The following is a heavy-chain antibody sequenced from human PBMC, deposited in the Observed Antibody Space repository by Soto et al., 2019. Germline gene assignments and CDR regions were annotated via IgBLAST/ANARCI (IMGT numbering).Heavy chain of an antibody. D-gene: IGHD5-12*01. CDR3: AKALSKLYVDIVATKGLYFDY. V-gene: IGHV3-23*01. CDR2: ISGSGGST. J-gene: IGHJ4*02. CDR1: GFTFSSYA. Sequence: GGSLRLSCAASGFTFSSYAMSWVRQAPGKGLEWVSAISGSGGSTYYADSVKGRFTISRDNSKNTLYLQMNSLRAEDTAVYYCAKALSKLYVDIVATKGLYFDYWGQGTLVTVSS.